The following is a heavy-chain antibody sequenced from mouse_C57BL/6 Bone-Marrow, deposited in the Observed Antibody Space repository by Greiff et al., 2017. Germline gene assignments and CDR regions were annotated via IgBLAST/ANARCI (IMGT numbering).Heavy chain of an antibody. Sequence: VQLQQSGAELVRPGASVKLSCTASGFNIKDDYMHWVKQRPEQGLEWIGWIDPENGDTEYASKFQGKATITADTSSNTAYLQLSSLTSEDTAVYYCTTSYGSSYVTYWGQGTLVTVSA. CDR2: IDPENGDT. CDR3: TTSYGSSYVTY. D-gene: IGHD1-1*01. V-gene: IGHV14-4*01. J-gene: IGHJ3*01. CDR1: GFNIKDDY.